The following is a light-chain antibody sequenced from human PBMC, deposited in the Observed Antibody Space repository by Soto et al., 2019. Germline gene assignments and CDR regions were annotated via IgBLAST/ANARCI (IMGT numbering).Light chain of an antibody. J-gene: IGKJ1*01. CDR3: QQYGSIPRT. V-gene: IGKV3-20*01. Sequence: VMTQSPATLCLSSGEGASLXCRTNQNVRAYLDWYQQKPGQAPRLLIYGASSRAHGIPHRFSGSGSGTDFTLTISRLEPEDFAVYYGQQYGSIPRTFGQGTKVDIK. CDR1: QNVRAY. CDR2: GAS.